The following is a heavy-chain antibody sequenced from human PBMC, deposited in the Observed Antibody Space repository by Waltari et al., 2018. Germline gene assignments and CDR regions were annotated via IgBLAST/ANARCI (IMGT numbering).Heavy chain of an antibody. D-gene: IGHD3-22*01. CDR2: INPNSGGT. V-gene: IGHV1-2*03. CDR3: ARVFDSSGYPRSDY. Sequence: QVQLVQSAAAVKNLGAAVTFSCKAAGYPSTGNQLPWGLRTPGQGLAWMGWINPNSGGTNYAQKFQGRVTMTRDTSISTAYMELSRLRSDDTAVYYCARVFDSSGYPRSDYWGQGTLVTVSS. CDR1: GYPSTGNQ. J-gene: IGHJ4*02.